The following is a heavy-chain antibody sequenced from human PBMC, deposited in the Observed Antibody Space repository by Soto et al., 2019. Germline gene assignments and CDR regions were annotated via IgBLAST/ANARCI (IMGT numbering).Heavy chain of an antibody. Sequence: QVQLVQSGAEVKKPGASVKVSGKASGYTFTSYGISWVRQAPGQGLEWMGWISAHNGNTKYAQKLQGRVTMTTDTSTSTAYMELRSLGSDGTAVYYRARDLSYGVCDYWGQGTLVTVSS. CDR1: GYTFTSYG. D-gene: IGHD5-18*01. CDR2: ISAHNGNT. V-gene: IGHV1-18*01. CDR3: ARDLSYGVCDY. J-gene: IGHJ4*02.